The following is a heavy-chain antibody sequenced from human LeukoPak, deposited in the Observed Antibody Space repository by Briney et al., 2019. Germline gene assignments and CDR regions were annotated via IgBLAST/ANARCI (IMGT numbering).Heavy chain of an antibody. J-gene: IGHJ3*02. V-gene: IGHV3-30*04. D-gene: IGHD3-22*01. Sequence: PGGSLRLSCAAPGFTFSSYAMHWVRQAPGKGLEWVAVMSYVGSNKYYADSVKGRFTISRDNSKNTLYLQMNSLRAEDTAVYYCARLLAGSGYARDAFDIWGQGTMVTVSS. CDR2: MSYVGSNK. CDR3: ARLLAGSGYARDAFDI. CDR1: GFTFSSYA.